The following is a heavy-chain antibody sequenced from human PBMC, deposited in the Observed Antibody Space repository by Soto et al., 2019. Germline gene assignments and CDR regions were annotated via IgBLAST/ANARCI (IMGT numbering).Heavy chain of an antibody. CDR1: GYTFTSYG. CDR3: ARDREIGYCSSTSCPNWFDP. CDR2: ISAYNGNT. D-gene: IGHD2-2*01. J-gene: IGHJ5*02. Sequence: QVQLVQSGAEVKKPGASVKVSCKASGYTFTSYGISWVRQAPGQGLEWMGLISAYNGNTNYAQKLQGRVTMTTDTSTSTAYMELRSLRSDDTAVYYCARDREIGYCSSTSCPNWFDPWGQGTLVTVSS. V-gene: IGHV1-18*01.